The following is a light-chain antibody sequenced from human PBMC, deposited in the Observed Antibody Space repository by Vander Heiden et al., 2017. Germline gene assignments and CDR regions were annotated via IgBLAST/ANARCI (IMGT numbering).Light chain of an antibody. V-gene: IGKV1-9*01. J-gene: IGKJ5*01. CDR2: AAS. Sequence: IQLTQSPSSLSASVGDRVTITCRASQGISSYLAWYQQKPGKAPKLLIYAASTLQSGVPSRFSGSGSGTDFTLTISSLQPEDFATYYYQQLNIYSFGQGTLLEIK. CDR1: QGISSY. CDR3: QQLNIYS.